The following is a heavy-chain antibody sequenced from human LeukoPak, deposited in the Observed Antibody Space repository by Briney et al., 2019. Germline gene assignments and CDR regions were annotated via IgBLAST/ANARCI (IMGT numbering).Heavy chain of an antibody. J-gene: IGHJ3*02. D-gene: IGHD5-18*01. CDR2: IYSGGST. CDR3: ARYSAMDPGAFDI. Sequence: GGSLRLSCAASGFIVSGNYMSWVRQAPGKGLEWVSVIYSGGSTYYADSVKGRFTISRDNSKNTLYLQMNSLRAEDTVVYYCARYSAMDPGAFDIWGQGTMVTVSS. V-gene: IGHV3-53*01. CDR1: GFIVSGNY.